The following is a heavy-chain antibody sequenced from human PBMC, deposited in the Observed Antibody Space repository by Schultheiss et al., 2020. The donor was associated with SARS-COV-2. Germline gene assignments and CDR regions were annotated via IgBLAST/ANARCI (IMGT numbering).Heavy chain of an antibody. CDR3: ARDSPVGAGNNDY. CDR2: IYYSGST. V-gene: IGHV4-61*08. D-gene: IGHD1-26*01. CDR1: GGSISSGGYY. J-gene: IGHJ4*02. Sequence: SETLSLTCTVSGGSISSGGYYWSWIRQPPGKGLEWIGYIYYSGSTNYNPSLKSRVTISVDKSKNQFSLRLSSVTAADTAVYYCARDSPVGAGNNDYWGQGTLVTVSS.